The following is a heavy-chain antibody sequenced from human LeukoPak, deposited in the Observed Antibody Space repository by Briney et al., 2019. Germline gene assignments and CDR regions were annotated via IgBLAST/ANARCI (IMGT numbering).Heavy chain of an antibody. CDR1: GGSISSGGYS. D-gene: IGHD6-13*01. Sequence: SETLSLTCAVSGGSISSGGYSWSWIRQPPGKGLEWIGYIYHSGSTYYNPSLKSRVTISVDTSKNQFSLKLSFVTAADTAVYYCARPSSSSSCLDYWGQGALVTVSS. CDR2: IYHSGST. V-gene: IGHV4-30-2*03. CDR3: ARPSSSSSCLDY. J-gene: IGHJ4*02.